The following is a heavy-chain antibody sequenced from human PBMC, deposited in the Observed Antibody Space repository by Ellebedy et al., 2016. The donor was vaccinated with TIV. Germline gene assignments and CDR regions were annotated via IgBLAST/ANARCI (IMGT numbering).Heavy chain of an antibody. Sequence: MPGGSLRLSCAVSGDSVSSDSYYWTWIRQPPGKGMEWIGYISNSGRTDYNPSLKSRVTISVDTSKNQFSLKLDSVTTADTAIYYCASPEPYNFGSFDYWGQGALVTVSS. D-gene: IGHD5-18*01. CDR1: GDSVSSDSYY. CDR3: ASPEPYNFGSFDY. CDR2: ISNSGRT. J-gene: IGHJ4*02. V-gene: IGHV4-61*01.